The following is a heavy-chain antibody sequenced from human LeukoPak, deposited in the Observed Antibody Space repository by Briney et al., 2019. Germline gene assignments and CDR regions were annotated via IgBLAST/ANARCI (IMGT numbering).Heavy chain of an antibody. CDR3: AILPGYYYGSGSYYNPHIFDY. Sequence: RSGGSLRLSCAASGFTFSSYSMNWVRQAPGKGLVWVSRINSDGSSTSYADSVKGRFTISRDNAKNTLYLQMNSLRAEDTAVYYCAILPGYYYGSGSYYNPHIFDYWGQGTLVTVSS. CDR2: INSDGSST. V-gene: IGHV3-74*01. D-gene: IGHD3-10*01. CDR1: GFTFSSYS. J-gene: IGHJ4*02.